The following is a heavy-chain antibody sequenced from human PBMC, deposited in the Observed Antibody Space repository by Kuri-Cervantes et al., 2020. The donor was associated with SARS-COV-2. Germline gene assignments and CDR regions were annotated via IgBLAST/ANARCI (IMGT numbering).Heavy chain of an antibody. CDR3: AKDRLPDDAFDI. CDR2: ISGSGGST. Sequence: GESLKISCAASGFTFSSYAMSWVRQAPGKGLEWVSAISGSGGSTYYADSVKGRFTISRDNSKNTLYLQMNSLRAEDTAVYYCAKDRLPDDAFDIWGQGTMVTVSS. V-gene: IGHV3-23*01. D-gene: IGHD2-15*01. J-gene: IGHJ3*02. CDR1: GFTFSSYA.